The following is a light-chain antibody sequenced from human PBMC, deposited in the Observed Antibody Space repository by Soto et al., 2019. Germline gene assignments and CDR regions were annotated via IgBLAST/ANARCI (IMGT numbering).Light chain of an antibody. CDR1: SSDVGGYNY. V-gene: IGLV2-14*01. CDR2: DVS. CDR3: SSYTTSSTYV. J-gene: IGLJ1*01. Sequence: QSALTQPVSVSGSPGQSITISCTGTSSDVGGYNYVSWYQQHPGKAPKLMISDVSNRPSGVSNRFSGSKSGNTASLTISGLQTEDEADYCSSYTTSSTYVFGTGTKVTVL.